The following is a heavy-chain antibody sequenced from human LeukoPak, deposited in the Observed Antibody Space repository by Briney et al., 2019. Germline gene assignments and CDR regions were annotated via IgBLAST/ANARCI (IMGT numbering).Heavy chain of an antibody. CDR2: ISTSSRYI. CDR1: GFTFRSVD. V-gene: IGHV3-21*01. Sequence: RRGSPRLSSAASGFTFRSVDMNWVRQAPGRGVERGSSISTSSRYIYCRDTGKGPFPISRDDPKNSLYLQINSLRVEDTAVYYCARADCSGSTCYLRRSWFDPWGQGTLVTVSS. J-gene: IGHJ5*02. D-gene: IGHD2-2*01. CDR3: ARADCSGSTCYLRRSWFDP.